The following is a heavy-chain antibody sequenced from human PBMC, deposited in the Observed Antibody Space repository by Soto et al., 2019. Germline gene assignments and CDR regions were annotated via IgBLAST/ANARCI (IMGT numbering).Heavy chain of an antibody. D-gene: IGHD2-15*01. CDR3: ARDFCSGGSCYLDAFDI. V-gene: IGHV3-33*01. Sequence: QVQLVESGGGVVQPGRSLRLSCAASGFTFSSYGMHWVRQAPGKGLEWVAVIWYDGSNKYYADSVKGRFTISRDNSKNTLYLQMNSLSAEDTAVYYCARDFCSGGSCYLDAFDIWGQGTMVTVSS. CDR1: GFTFSSYG. J-gene: IGHJ3*02. CDR2: IWYDGSNK.